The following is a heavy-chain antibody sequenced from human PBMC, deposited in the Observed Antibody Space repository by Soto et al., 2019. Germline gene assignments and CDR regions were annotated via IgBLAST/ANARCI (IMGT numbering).Heavy chain of an antibody. D-gene: IGHD3-10*01. Sequence: QLVETGGGLIQPGTSLTLSCAASGFSVSRNYMTWVRQAPGKGLEWVSFVYSGGATFYAESVKGRFILSRDDSQNTMYLQMNNLRAEDTAVYYCARVPGRLWGRGTLVTVAS. CDR2: VYSGGAT. V-gene: IGHV3-53*02. CDR3: ARVPGRL. J-gene: IGHJ4*02. CDR1: GFSVSRNY.